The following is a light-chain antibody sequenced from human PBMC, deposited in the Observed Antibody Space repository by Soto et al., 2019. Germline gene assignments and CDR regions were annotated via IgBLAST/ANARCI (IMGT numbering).Light chain of an antibody. J-gene: IGKJ3*01. CDR3: QQYNNWPFT. V-gene: IGKV3D-15*01. CDR1: QSISSY. Sequence: EIVLTQSPGTLSLSPGERATLSCRASQSISSYLAWYQQKPGQAPRLLIYGASSRATGIPDRFSGSGSGTEFTLTISSLQSEDFAVYYCQQYNNWPFTFGPGTKVDIK. CDR2: GAS.